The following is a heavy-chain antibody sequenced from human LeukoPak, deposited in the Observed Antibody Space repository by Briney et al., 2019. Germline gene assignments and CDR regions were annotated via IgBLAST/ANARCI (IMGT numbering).Heavy chain of an antibody. D-gene: IGHD3-10*01. CDR2: ISGSGGST. CDR3: AKKRYYYGSGSGFDY. J-gene: IGHJ4*02. Sequence: GGSLRLSCAASGFTSSSYAMSWVRQAPGKGLEWVSAISGSGGSTYYADSVKGRFTISRDNSKNTLYLQMNSLRAEDTAVYYCAKKRYYYGSGSGFDYWGQGTLVTVSS. CDR1: GFTSSSYA. V-gene: IGHV3-23*01.